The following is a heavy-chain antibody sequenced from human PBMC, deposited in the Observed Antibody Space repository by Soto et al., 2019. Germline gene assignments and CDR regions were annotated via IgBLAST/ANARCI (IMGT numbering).Heavy chain of an antibody. V-gene: IGHV1-8*01. D-gene: IGHD3-10*01. CDR2: MNPNSGNT. CDR1: GYTFTSYD. CDR3: ARVKSITMVRGVILGY. J-gene: IGHJ4*02. Sequence: ASVKVSCKASGYTFTSYDINWVRQATGQGLEWMGWMNPNSGNTGYAQKFQGRVTMTRNTSISTAYMELSSLRSEDTAVYYCARVKSITMVRGVILGYWGQGTLVTVSS.